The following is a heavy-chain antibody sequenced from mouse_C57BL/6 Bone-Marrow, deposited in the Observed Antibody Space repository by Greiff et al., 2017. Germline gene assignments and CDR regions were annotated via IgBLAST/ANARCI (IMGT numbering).Heavy chain of an antibody. Sequence: QVQLQQPGAELVKPGASVKLSCKASGYTFTSYWMHWVKQRPGQGLEWIGMIHPNSGSTNYNEKFKSKATLTVDKSSSTAYMQLSSLTSEDSAVYYCARNDSNYFYAMDDWGQGTSVTVSS. V-gene: IGHV1-64*01. J-gene: IGHJ4*01. CDR3: ARNDSNYFYAMDD. CDR2: IHPNSGST. CDR1: GYTFTSYW. D-gene: IGHD2-5*01.